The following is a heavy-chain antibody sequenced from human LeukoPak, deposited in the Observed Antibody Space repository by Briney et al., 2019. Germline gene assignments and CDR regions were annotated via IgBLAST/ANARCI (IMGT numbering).Heavy chain of an antibody. D-gene: IGHD5-12*01. CDR2: IYYSGST. CDR3: ARVWLRYTFDY. V-gene: IGHV4-30-4*08. CDR1: GGSISSGDYY. J-gene: IGHJ4*02. Sequence: SETVSLTCTVTGGSISSGDYYWSWLRQPPGKGLEWIGYIYYSGSTYYNPSLKSRVTISVDTSKNQFSLKLSSVTAADTAVYYCARVWLRYTFDYWGQGTLVTVSS.